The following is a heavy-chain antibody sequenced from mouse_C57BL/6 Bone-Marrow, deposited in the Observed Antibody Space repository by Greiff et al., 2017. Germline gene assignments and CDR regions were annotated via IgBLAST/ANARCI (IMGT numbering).Heavy chain of an antibody. CDR1: GYTFTSYW. J-gene: IGHJ2*01. CDR3: ARLGERPYYFDY. V-gene: IGHV1-69*01. CDR2: IDPSDSYT. Sequence: QVQLQQPGAELVLPGASVKLSCKASGYTFTSYWMHWVQQRPGQGLEWIGEIDPSDSYTNYNQKLKGKSTITVDKSSSTAYMQLSSLTSEDSAVYYCARLGERPYYFDYWGQGTTLTVSA. D-gene: IGHD1-2*01.